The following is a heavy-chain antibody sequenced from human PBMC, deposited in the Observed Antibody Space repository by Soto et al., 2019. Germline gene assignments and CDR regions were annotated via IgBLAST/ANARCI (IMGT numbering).Heavy chain of an antibody. V-gene: IGHV1-18*01. D-gene: IGHD3-3*01. J-gene: IGHJ4*02. Sequence: QVQLVQSGPEVKKPGASVKVSCKGSGYTFNSFGISWVRQAPGQGLEWMGWISGYNANTKYAQKFQGRVTMTTDTSTSTAYMELRSLRSADTAVYSCARYFWSGRLPYPFDFWGQGTLVTVSS. CDR2: ISGYNANT. CDR3: ARYFWSGRLPYPFDF. CDR1: GYTFNSFG.